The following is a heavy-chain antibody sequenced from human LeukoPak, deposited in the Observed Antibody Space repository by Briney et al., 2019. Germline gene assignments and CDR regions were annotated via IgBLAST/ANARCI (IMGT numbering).Heavy chain of an antibody. Sequence: ASVKLSCKASGYTFTNYCVHWVRQAPGQGREGMAIISPTVGSPTSAQKVQGRVIMSRDTYTSTVYMELSSRRSEDRAVHYCARAAQGGYDSSGGAFDIWGQGTMVPVSS. D-gene: IGHD3-22*01. V-gene: IGHV1-46*01. J-gene: IGHJ3*02. CDR3: ARAAQGGYDSSGGAFDI. CDR1: GYTFTNYC. CDR2: ISPTVGSP.